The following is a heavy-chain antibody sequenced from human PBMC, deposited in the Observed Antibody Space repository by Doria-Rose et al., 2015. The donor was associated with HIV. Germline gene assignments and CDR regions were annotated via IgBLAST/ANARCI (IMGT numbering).Heavy chain of an antibody. J-gene: IGHJ4*02. D-gene: IGHD6-13*01. CDR3: ARIKSSRWYHKYYFDF. Sequence: QVQLVQSGPVLVKPTETLTLTCTVSGVSLSSPGMGVSWIRQPPGKALEWLANIFSDDERPYKTSLKSRLTISRVTAKSQVVLTMTDMDPVDTATYYCARIKSSRWYHKYYFDFWGQETLVIVSA. CDR2: IFSDDER. V-gene: IGHV2-26*01. CDR1: GVSLSSPGMG.